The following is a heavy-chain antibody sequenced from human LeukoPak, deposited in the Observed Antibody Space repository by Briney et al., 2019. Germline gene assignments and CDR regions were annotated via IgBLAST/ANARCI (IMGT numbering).Heavy chain of an antibody. CDR3: ARGPQEYHELYDRPDQGVWQYYFDY. CDR2: ISYDGSNK. V-gene: IGHV3-30*04. Sequence: GGSLRLSCAASGFTFSSYAMHWVRQAPGKGLEWVAVISYDGSNKYYADSVKGRFTISRDNSKNTLYLQMNSLRAEDTAVYYCARGPQEYHELYDRPDQGVWQYYFDYWGQGTLVTVSS. J-gene: IGHJ4*02. CDR1: GFTFSSYA. D-gene: IGHD2/OR15-2a*01.